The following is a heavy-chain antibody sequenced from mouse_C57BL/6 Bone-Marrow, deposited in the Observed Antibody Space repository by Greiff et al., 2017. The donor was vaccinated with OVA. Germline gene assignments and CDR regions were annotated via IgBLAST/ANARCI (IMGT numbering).Heavy chain of an antibody. D-gene: IGHD1-1*01. Sequence: QVHVKQPGAELVRPGSSVKLSCKASGYTFTSYWMHWVKQRPIQGLEWIGNIDPSDSETHYNQKFKDKATLTVDKSSSTAYMQLSSLTSEDSAVYYCARSYLITTVAGLDYWGQGTTLTVSS. V-gene: IGHV1-52*01. J-gene: IGHJ2*01. CDR2: IDPSDSET. CDR3: ARSYLITTVAGLDY. CDR1: GYTFTSYW.